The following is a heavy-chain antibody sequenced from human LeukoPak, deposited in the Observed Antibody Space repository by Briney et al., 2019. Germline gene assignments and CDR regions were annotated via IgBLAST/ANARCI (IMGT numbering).Heavy chain of an antibody. Sequence: PWASLKLTCTASGDTFSSYAISAVRQAPAQRLVWMRRIIPIFGTANYTQKFKGSVTITPDKSKSNAYMDLSSLTAADTAVYFCARVGLYGSGNDYWGQGTLVSVFS. J-gene: IGHJ4*02. V-gene: IGHV1-69*06. CDR3: ARVGLYGSGNDY. D-gene: IGHD3-10*01. CDR2: IIPIFGTA. CDR1: GDTFSSYA.